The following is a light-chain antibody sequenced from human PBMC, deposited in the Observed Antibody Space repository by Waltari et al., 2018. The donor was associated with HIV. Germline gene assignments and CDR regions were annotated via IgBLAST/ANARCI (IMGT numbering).Light chain of an antibody. CDR2: WNS. V-gene: IGLV1-47*01. J-gene: IGLJ3*02. CDR3: ASWDDSLSGWV. Sequence: SVLTQPPSASRTPGQRVTISCSGSSSNIGSNYVYWYQYFPGATPKLLIYWNSQRPAWVPDRFSGSKSGTSASLAISGLRPEDETDYYCASWDDSLSGWVFGGGTKVTVL. CDR1: SSNIGSNY.